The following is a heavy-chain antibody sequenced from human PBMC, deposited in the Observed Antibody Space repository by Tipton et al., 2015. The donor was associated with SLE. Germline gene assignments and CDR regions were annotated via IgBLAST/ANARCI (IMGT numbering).Heavy chain of an antibody. CDR1: GFTFSSYG. CDR2: IRYDGSNK. V-gene: IGHV3-33*08. CDR3: ATPLLDYSTSSTRLNY. D-gene: IGHD6-6*01. J-gene: IGHJ4*02. Sequence: RSLRLSCAASGFTFSSYGMHWVRQAPGKGLEWVAFIRYDGSNKYYADSVKGRFTISRDNSKNTLYLQMNTLRAEDTAVYYCATPLLDYSTSSTRLNYWGQGTLVTVSS.